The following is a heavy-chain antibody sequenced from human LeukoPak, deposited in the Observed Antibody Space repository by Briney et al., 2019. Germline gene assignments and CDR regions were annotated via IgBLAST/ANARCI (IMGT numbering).Heavy chain of an antibody. CDR2: IHIGGDT. V-gene: IGHV3-53*01. CDR1: GFTVSNNY. J-gene: IGHJ4*02. Sequence: GSLRLSCAASGFTVSNNYMTWVRQAPGKGLEWVSVIHIGGDTYYADSVKGRFTISRDNSKNTLYLQMNSLRVEDTDVYYCARDLVGATVPGWGQGTLVTVSS. D-gene: IGHD1-26*01. CDR3: ARDLVGATVPG.